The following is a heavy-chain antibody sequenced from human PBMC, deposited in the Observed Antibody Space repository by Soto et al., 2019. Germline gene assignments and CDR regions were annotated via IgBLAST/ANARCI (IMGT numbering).Heavy chain of an antibody. J-gene: IGHJ6*03. CDR3: AKASYCSSTSCYGRYMDV. CDR2: ISGSGGST. V-gene: IGHV3-23*01. CDR1: GFTFSSYA. D-gene: IGHD2-2*01. Sequence: VQLLESGGGLVQPGGSLRLSCAASGFTFSSYAMSWVRQAPGKGLEWVSAISGSGGSTYYADSVKGRFTISRDNSKNTLYLQMNSLRAEDTAVYYCAKASYCSSTSCYGRYMDVWGKGTTVTVSS.